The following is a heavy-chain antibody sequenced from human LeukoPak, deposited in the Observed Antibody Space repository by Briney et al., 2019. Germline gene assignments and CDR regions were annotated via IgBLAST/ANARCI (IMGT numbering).Heavy chain of an antibody. CDR3: ARDPYCSGTYCFSHWYFDL. D-gene: IGHD2-2*01. CDR1: GFTFSSYW. Sequence: GGSLRLSCAASGFTFSSYWMYWVRHAPGKGLMWVSRLNGDGTSTDYADSVKGRFTISRDNAKSTLYLQMNSLRAEDTAVYYCARDPYCSGTYCFSHWYFDLWGRGTLVTVSS. V-gene: IGHV3-74*01. J-gene: IGHJ2*01. CDR2: LNGDGTST.